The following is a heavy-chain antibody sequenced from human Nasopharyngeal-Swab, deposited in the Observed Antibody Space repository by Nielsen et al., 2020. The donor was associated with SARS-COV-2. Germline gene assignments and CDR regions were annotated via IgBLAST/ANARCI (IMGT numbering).Heavy chain of an antibody. J-gene: IGHJ5*02. D-gene: IGHD6-19*01. CDR2: IYYSGST. CDR3: ARAPRLLLSSGPNWFDP. V-gene: IGHV4-31*03. CDR1: GGSISSGGYY. Sequence: SETLSLTCTVSGGSISSGGYYWSWIRQHPGKGLEWIGYIYYSGSTYYNPSLKSRVTISVDTSKNQFSLKLSSVTAADTAVYYCARAPRLLLSSGPNWFDPWGQGALVTVSS.